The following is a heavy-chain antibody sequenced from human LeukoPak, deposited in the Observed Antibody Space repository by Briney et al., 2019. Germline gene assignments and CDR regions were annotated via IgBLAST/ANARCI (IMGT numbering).Heavy chain of an antibody. CDR3: AKYDILTGYYPYYFDY. CDR2: ISGSGGST. J-gene: IGHJ4*02. D-gene: IGHD3-9*01. V-gene: IGHV3-23*01. CDR1: GFTFSSYA. Sequence: GGSLRLSCAASGFTFSSYAMSWVRQAPGKGLEWVSAISGSGGSTYYADSVKGRFTISRDNSKNTLYLQMNSLRAEGTAVYYCAKYDILTGYYPYYFDYWGQGTLVTVSS.